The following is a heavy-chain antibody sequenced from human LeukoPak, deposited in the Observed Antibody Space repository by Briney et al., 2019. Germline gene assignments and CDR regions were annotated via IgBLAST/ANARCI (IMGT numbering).Heavy chain of an antibody. D-gene: IGHD3-9*01. CDR1: GGSISSYY. CDR2: IYYSGST. J-gene: IGHJ4*02. Sequence: SETLPLTCTVSGGSISSYYWSWIRQPPGKGLEWIGYIYYSGSTNYNPSLKSRVTISVDTSKNQFSLKLSSVTAADMAVYYCARVRYDILTGYYLHFDYWGQGTLVTVSS. V-gene: IGHV4-59*01. CDR3: ARVRYDILTGYYLHFDY.